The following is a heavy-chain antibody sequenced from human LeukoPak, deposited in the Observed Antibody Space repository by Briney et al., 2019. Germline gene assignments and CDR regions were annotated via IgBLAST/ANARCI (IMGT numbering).Heavy chain of an antibody. J-gene: IGHJ4*02. V-gene: IGHV3-53*01. CDR3: ARGPSRDIVVVVDYFDY. Sequence: GGSLRLSCTVSGFTVSDNSMSWVRQAPGKGLEWVSFIYYDDRTHCSDSVKRRFTISRDNSKNSLYLQMNSLRAEDTAVYYCARGPSRDIVVVVDYFDYWGQGTLVTVSS. CDR1: GFTVSDNS. D-gene: IGHD2-15*01. CDR2: IYYDDRT.